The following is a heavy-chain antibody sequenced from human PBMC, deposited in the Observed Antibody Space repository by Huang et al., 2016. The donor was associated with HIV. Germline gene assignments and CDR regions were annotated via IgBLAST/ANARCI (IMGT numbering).Heavy chain of an antibody. Sequence: EVQLVQSGAVVKKPGESLKIYCKGSGYTFNGYWIGWVRQMPGKGLEWIGIIYPGDSDTTYSPSFQGQVTIAADKSISTAYLQWSGLKASDTAMYYCARQGVGDFVVEPTGLGAFDIWGQGTMVTVSS. CDR2: IYPGDSDT. CDR3: ARQGVGDFVVEPTGLGAFDI. CDR1: GYTFNGYW. D-gene: IGHD2-2*01. J-gene: IGHJ3*02. V-gene: IGHV5-51*01.